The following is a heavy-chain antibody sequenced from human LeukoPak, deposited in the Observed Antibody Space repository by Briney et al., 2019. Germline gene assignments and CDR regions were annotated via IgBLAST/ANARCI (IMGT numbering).Heavy chain of an antibody. CDR3: AEVLRFLEWLPDY. D-gene: IGHD3-3*01. J-gene: IGHJ4*02. Sequence: GGSLRLSCAASGFTFSSYAMSWVRQAPGKGLEWVSAISGSGGSTYYADSVKGRFTISRDNSKNTLYLQMNSLRAEDTAVYYCAEVLRFLEWLPDYWGQGTLVTVSS. CDR2: ISGSGGST. V-gene: IGHV3-23*01. CDR1: GFTFSSYA.